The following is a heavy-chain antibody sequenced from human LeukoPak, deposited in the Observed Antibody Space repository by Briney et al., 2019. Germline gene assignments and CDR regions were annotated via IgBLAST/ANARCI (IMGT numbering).Heavy chain of an antibody. Sequence: GGSLRLSCAASGFTFSDHYMSWIRQAPGKGLEWVSYIGSSGSTIYYADSVKGRFTISRDNAKNSVFLQMNSLRVEDTAVYYCTRPGVVDRKERDAFDIWGQGTMVTVPS. D-gene: IGHD2-15*01. CDR2: IGSSGSTI. CDR1: GFTFSDHY. J-gene: IGHJ3*02. CDR3: TRPGVVDRKERDAFDI. V-gene: IGHV3-11*01.